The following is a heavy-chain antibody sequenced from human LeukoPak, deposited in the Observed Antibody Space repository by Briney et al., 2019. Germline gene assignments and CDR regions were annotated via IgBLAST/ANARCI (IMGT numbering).Heavy chain of an antibody. Sequence: GGSLRLSCAVSGFTFSSYWMSWVRQAPGKGLEWVAKINQYGTEKYYVDSVKGRFTISRDNAKYSLYLQMNSLRADDTAVYYCAREVREVPHWGQGTLVTVSS. J-gene: IGHJ4*02. D-gene: IGHD2-2*01. CDR3: AREVREVPH. CDR1: GFTFSSYW. CDR2: INQYGTEK. V-gene: IGHV3-7*04.